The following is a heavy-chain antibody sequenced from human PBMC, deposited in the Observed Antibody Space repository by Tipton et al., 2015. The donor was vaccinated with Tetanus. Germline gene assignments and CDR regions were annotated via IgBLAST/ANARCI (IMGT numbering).Heavy chain of an antibody. V-gene: IGHV4-39*02. CDR2: IYSYNGNT. CDR3: ATDRRGPGEVRGLDN. D-gene: IGHD3-10*01. CDR1: GGSISSGTFY. J-gene: IGHJ4*02. Sequence: TLSLTCTVSGGSISSGTFYWDWIRQPPGKGLEWIGNIYSYNGNTLQNPSLQSRVTISLDKSKNQFSLKLRSVTAADTAVYYCATDRRGPGEVRGLDNWGQGTLVTVSS.